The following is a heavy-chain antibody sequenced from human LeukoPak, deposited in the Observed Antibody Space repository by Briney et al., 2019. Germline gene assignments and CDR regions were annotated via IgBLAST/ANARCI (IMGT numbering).Heavy chain of an antibody. J-gene: IGHJ4*02. CDR1: GFTFSSYA. CDR2: VSGSGGST. V-gene: IGHV3-23*01. D-gene: IGHD6-6*01. Sequence: PGGSLRLSCAGSGFTFSSYAMSWVRQTPGKWLEWVSAVSGSGGSTYYTNSVKGRFTISRDNSKNTLYLQMNSLRADDTAVYYCAKDLSSSHVSEYFDYWGQGALVTVSS. CDR3: AKDLSSSHVSEYFDY.